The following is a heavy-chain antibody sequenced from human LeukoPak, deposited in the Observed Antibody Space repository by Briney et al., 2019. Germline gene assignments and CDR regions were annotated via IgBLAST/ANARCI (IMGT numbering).Heavy chain of an antibody. V-gene: IGHV1-18*01. CDR2: ISPYNADT. J-gene: IGHJ2*01. CDR1: GYTFTNYG. D-gene: IGHD6-13*01. Sequence: ASVKVSCKASGYTFTNYGISWVRQAPGQGLEWMGWISPYNADTNYAQNLQGRVTLTTDTSTTTAYMELRSLRSDDTAMYYCARDCGSSWPNWYFDLWGRGTLVTVSS. CDR3: ARDCGSSWPNWYFDL.